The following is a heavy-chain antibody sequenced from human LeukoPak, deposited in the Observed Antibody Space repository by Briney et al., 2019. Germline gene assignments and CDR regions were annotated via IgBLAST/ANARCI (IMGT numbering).Heavy chain of an antibody. CDR2: IWYDGSNK. CDR3: AREVAVAGVRVGAFDI. V-gene: IGHV3-33*01. CDR1: GFTFSSYG. D-gene: IGHD6-19*01. Sequence: PGVSLTLFCAACGFTFSSYGMHWARQAPGKGLEWVAFIWYDGSNKYYADSGKGRFTISRDNSKNTLYLQMNSLRAEDTALYYCAREVAVAGVRVGAFDIWGQGTMVTVSS. J-gene: IGHJ3*02.